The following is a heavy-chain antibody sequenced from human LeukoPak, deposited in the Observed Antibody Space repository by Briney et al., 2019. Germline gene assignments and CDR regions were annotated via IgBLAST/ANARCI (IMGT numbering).Heavy chain of an antibody. J-gene: IGHJ6*03. CDR3: ARAPTVRDMDV. V-gene: IGHV4-59*01. Sequence: SETLSLTCTVSGGSISSYYWSWIRRPPGKGLEWIGYIYYSGSTNYNPSLKSRVTISVDTSKNQFSLKLNSVTAADTAVYYCARAPTVRDMDVWGKGTTVTVSS. CDR1: GGSISSYY. CDR2: IYYSGST. D-gene: IGHD4-11*01.